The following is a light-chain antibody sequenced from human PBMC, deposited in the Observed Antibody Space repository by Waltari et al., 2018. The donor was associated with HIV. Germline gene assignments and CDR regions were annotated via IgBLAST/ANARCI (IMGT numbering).Light chain of an antibody. J-gene: IGLJ3*02. CDR2: DVS. CDR1: SSDVGGYNY. V-gene: IGLV2-14*01. CDR3: SSYTSSSTLRV. Sequence: QSALTQPASVSGSPGQSITISCPGPSSDVGGYNYVCCYQQHPGNTPKLMLYDVSNRPSGVSNRFSGSKSGNTASLTISGLQAEDEADDYCSSYTSSSTLRVFGGGTKLTVL.